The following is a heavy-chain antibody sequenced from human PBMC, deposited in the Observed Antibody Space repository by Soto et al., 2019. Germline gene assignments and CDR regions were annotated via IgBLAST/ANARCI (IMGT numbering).Heavy chain of an antibody. J-gene: IGHJ5*02. CDR2: ISTYNGNT. D-gene: IGHD4-17*01. CDR3: ARVPTPNHGESDKNNWLDP. CDR1: GYTFTNYG. V-gene: IGHV1-18*04. Sequence: SGKVSCETSGYTFTNYGINWVRQAPGQGLEWMGWISTYNGNTNYAQKLQGRVTMTTDTSTSTAYMELKSLTSDDTAVYYCARVPTPNHGESDKNNWLDPWGQGTLVTVSS.